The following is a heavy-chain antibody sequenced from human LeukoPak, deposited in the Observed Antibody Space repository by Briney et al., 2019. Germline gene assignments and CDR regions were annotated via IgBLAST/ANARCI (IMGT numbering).Heavy chain of an antibody. V-gene: IGHV4-61*01. CDR2: IYYSGST. D-gene: IGHD5-24*01. CDR3: ARHERDASLDHALDI. Sequence: KPSETLSLTCTVSGGSVSRTSYYWSWIRQPPGKGLEWIGYIYYSGSTVYNPSLKSRVTISVDTSKNQFSLKLSSVTAADTAVYYCARHERDASLDHALDIWGQGTVVTVSS. J-gene: IGHJ3*02. CDR1: GGSVSRTSYY.